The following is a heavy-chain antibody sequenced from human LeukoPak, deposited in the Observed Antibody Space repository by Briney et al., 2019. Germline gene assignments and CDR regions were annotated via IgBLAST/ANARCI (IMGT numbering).Heavy chain of an antibody. D-gene: IGHD6-13*01. V-gene: IGHV3-48*03. CDR1: GFTFSSYE. CDR3: ARDRAGTVSQFDY. J-gene: IGHJ4*02. CDR2: ISSSGSTV. Sequence: GGSLRLSCAASGFTFSSYEMNWVRQAPGKGLERVSYISSSGSTVYYAASVKGRFTMSRDNAKNSLYLQMNSLRAEDTAVYYCARDRAGTVSQFDYWGKGTLVTVSS.